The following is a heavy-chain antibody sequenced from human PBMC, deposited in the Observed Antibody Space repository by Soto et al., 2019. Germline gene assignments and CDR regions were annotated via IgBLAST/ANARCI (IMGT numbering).Heavy chain of an antibody. D-gene: IGHD2-15*01. V-gene: IGHV5-51*01. CDR1: GYSFTSYW. Sequence: GESLKSSCKGSGYSFTSYWIGWVRPMPVKSLEWMGIIYPGDSDTRYSPSFQGQVTISADKSISTAYLQWSSLKASDTAMYYCARPGVVHGRQFNALAIPGQGTMDIGSS. CDR2: IYPGDSDT. J-gene: IGHJ3*02. CDR3: ARPGVVHGRQFNALAI.